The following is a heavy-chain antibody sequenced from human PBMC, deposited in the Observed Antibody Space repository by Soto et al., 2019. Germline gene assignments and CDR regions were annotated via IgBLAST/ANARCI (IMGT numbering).Heavy chain of an antibody. J-gene: IGHJ5*02. D-gene: IGHD3-3*01. CDR1: GYSFTNYW. V-gene: IGHV5-51*01. CDR2: IYPDDSDT. CDR3: ARLEWLSLAAWFDP. Sequence: LKISCKGSGYSFTNYWIGWVRQMPGKGLEWMGMIYPDDSDTKYSPSFQGQVTFSADKSINTAYLQWSSLKASDTAIYYCARLEWLSLAAWFDPWGQGTLATVSS.